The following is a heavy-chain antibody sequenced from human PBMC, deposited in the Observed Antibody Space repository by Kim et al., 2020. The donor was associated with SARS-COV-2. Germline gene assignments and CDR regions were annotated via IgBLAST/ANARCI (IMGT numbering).Heavy chain of an antibody. V-gene: IGHV3-73*01. CDR2: IKSKPNNYAT. CDR1: GFTFSASA. J-gene: IGHJ4*02. D-gene: IGHD4-17*01. Sequence: GGSLRLSCAASGFTFSASAMHWVRQASGKGLEWDGRIKSKPNNYATSYAASVTGRFTISRDDSTNTVYLQMDSLKTDDTAEYFCSRHSGKHGDRGFDNWGQETLVNVSS. CDR3: SRHSGKHGDRGFDN.